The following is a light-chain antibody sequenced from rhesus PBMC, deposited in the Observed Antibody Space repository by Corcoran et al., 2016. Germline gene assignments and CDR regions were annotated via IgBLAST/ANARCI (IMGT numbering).Light chain of an antibody. J-gene: IGKJ2*01. V-gene: IGKV1-32*04. CDR1: QGISSY. CDR3: QHGYGTPYS. CDR2: YAN. Sequence: DIQMSQSPSSLSASVGDRVTITCRASQGISSYLNWSQQKPGKAPKLLIYYANSLASGVPSRFSGSGSGTDFTLTISSLQPEDFATYYCQHGYGTPYSFGQGTKVEIK.